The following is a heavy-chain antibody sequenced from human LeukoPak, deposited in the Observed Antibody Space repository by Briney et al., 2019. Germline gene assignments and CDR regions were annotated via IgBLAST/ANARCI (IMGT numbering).Heavy chain of an antibody. D-gene: IGHD3-10*01. J-gene: IGHJ4*02. CDR3: ARVVDVTMVRGVSYYFDY. CDR2: INPNSGGT. CDR1: GYTCTGYY. Sequence: GASVKVSCKASGYTCTGYYMHWVRQAPGQGLEWMGWINPNSGGTNYAQKFQGRVTMTRDTSISTAYMELSRLRSGDTAVYYCARVVDVTMVRGVSYYFDYWGQGTLVTVSS. V-gene: IGHV1-2*02.